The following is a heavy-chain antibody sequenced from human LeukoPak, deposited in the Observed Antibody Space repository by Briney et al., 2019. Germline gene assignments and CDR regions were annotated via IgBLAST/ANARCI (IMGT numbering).Heavy chain of an antibody. CDR1: GSSISSYY. CDR2: TYYSGST. CDR3: ARRGDYGDCFDS. D-gene: IGHD4-17*01. J-gene: IGHJ4*02. Sequence: SETLSLTCTVSGSSISSYYWSWIRQPPGKGLEWIGYTYYSGSTNYNPSLKSRVTISVDTSKNQFSLKLSSVTAADTAVYYCARRGDYGDCFDSWGQGTLVTVSS. V-gene: IGHV4-59*08.